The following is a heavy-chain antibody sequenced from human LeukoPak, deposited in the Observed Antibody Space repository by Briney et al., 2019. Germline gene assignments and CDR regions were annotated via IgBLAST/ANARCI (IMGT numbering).Heavy chain of an antibody. J-gene: IGHJ4*02. CDR1: GFTLSSYA. CDR3: AKAAYDFWSGYLD. CDR2: ISGSGGST. D-gene: IGHD3-3*01. V-gene: IGHV3-23*01. Sequence: GGSLRLSCAASGFTLSSYAMSWVSQAPGKGLEWVSAISGSGGSTYYADSVKGRFTISRDNSKNTLYLQMNSLRAEDTAVYYCAKAAYDFWSGYLDWGQGPLVTVSS.